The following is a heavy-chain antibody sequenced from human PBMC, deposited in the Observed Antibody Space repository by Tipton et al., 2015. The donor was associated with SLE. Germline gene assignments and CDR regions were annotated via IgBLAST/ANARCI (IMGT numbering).Heavy chain of an antibody. CDR3: AKGMSPWSYYYDMDV. J-gene: IGHJ6*02. Sequence: SLRLSCAASGFTFSSYVMYWVRQAPGKGLEWVASISHTGGNEYYADSVKGRFTISRDNSKDTLYLVMSSLRAEDTAVYFCAKGMSPWSYYYDMDVWGQGTTVT. CDR1: GFTFSSYV. V-gene: IGHV3-30*04. CDR2: ISHTGGNE. D-gene: IGHD2-8*02.